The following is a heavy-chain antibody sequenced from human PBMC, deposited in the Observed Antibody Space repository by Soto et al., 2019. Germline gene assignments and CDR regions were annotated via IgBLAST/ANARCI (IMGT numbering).Heavy chain of an antibody. CDR1: GFTFSSYG. Sequence: PGGSLRLSCAASGFTFSSYGMHWVRQAPGKGLDWVAVIWYDGSNKYYADSVKGRFTISRDNSKNTLYLQMNSLRAEDTAVYYCASSFYDSSGYDAFDIWGQGTMVTVSS. CDR3: ASSFYDSSGYDAFDI. D-gene: IGHD3-22*01. CDR2: IWYDGSNK. J-gene: IGHJ3*02. V-gene: IGHV3-33*01.